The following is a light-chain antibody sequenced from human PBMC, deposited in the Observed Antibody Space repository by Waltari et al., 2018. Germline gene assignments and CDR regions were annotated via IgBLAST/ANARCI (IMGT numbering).Light chain of an antibody. V-gene: IGKV1-39*01. CDR3: QQSYSTPYT. CDR1: QSISSY. J-gene: IGKJ2*01. Sequence: DIQMTKSPSSLSASVGDRVTITCRASQSISSYFNWYQQKPGKAPKLLIYAASSLQSGVPSMFSGSGSGTDFTLTISSLQPEDFATYYCQQSYSTPYTFGQGTKLEIK. CDR2: AAS.